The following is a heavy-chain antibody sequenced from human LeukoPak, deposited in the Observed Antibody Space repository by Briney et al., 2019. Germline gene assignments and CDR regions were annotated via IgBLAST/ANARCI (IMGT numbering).Heavy chain of an antibody. CDR3: ARDRDYSSSWFGGGIEDNWFDP. D-gene: IGHD6-13*01. J-gene: IGHJ5*02. V-gene: IGHV4-4*07. CDR1: GGSISSYY. CDR2: IYTSGST. Sequence: SETLSLTCTVSGGSISSYYWSWIRQPAGKGLEWIGRIYTSGSTNYNPSLKSRVTMSVDTSKNQFSLKLSSVTAADTAVYYCARDRDYSSSWFGGGIEDNWFDPWGQGTLVTVSS.